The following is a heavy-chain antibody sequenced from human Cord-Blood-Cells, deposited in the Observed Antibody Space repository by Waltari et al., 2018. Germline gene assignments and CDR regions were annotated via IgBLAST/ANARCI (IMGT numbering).Heavy chain of an antibody. Sequence: EVQLVESGGGLVKPGGSLRLFCAASGFTCISYSMTWVRQSPGKGLEWVSSISSSSSYIYYADSVKCRFTISRDNAKNSLYLQMNSLRAEDTAVYYCARDGGNSDYWGQGTLVTVSS. V-gene: IGHV3-21*01. CDR3: ARDGGNSDY. D-gene: IGHD2-21*02. CDR2: ISSSSSYI. J-gene: IGHJ4*02. CDR1: GFTCISYS.